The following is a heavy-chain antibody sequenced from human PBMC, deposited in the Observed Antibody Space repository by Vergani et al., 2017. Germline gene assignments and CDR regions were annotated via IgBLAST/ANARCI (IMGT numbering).Heavy chain of an antibody. CDR2: ISGSGGST. J-gene: IGHJ4*02. Sequence: EVQLLESGGGLVQPGGSLRLSCAASGFTFSSYAMSWVRQAPGKGLEWVSAISGSGGSTYYADSVKGRFTISRHNSKNTLYLQMNSLRAEDTAVYYCARSPARDSSGWYDYWGQGTLVTVSS. CDR3: ARSPARDSSGWYDY. CDR1: GFTFSSYA. V-gene: IGHV3-23*01. D-gene: IGHD6-19*01.